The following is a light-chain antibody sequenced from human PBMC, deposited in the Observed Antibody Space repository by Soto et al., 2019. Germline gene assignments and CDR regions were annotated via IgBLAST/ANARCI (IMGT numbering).Light chain of an antibody. J-gene: IGKJ5*01. CDR1: QGISSW. CDR3: QQTYTTPEIT. CDR2: AAS. V-gene: IGKV1-12*01. Sequence: DIQLTQSPSYLSASVGDRVTITCRAIQGISSWLAWYQQKPGKAPKLLIYAASSLQSGVPSRFSGSGSGTDFTLTISSLQPEDFAIYYCQQTYTTPEITFGQGTRLEIK.